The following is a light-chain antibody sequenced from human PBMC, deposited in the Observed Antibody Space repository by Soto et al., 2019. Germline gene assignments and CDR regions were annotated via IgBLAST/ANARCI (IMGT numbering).Light chain of an antibody. CDR2: SNH. CDR3: AAWDDSLNGWV. V-gene: IGLV1-44*01. Sequence: QSVLTQPPSASGTPGQRVTISCSGSRSNIGSKTVNWYQQLPGAAPKLLIYSNHQRPSGVPDRFSGSKSGTSASLAISGLQSEDEADYYCAAWDDSLNGWVFGGGTKLTVL. J-gene: IGLJ3*02. CDR1: RSNIGSKT.